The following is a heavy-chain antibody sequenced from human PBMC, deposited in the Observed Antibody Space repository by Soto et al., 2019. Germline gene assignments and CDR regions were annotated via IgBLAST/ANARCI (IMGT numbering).Heavy chain of an antibody. CDR2: ISGSDDST. Sequence: GGSLRLSCAASGFTFSNYAMSWVRQARGKGLDWVSTISGSDDSTYYADAVKGRFTISRDNFKNTLYLQMNSLRAEDTAVYYCAKDPRFYYYIIVFYPYSFDYWGQGTLFP. V-gene: IGHV3-23*01. CDR1: GFTFSNYA. CDR3: AKDPRFYYYIIVFYPYSFDY. J-gene: IGHJ4*02. D-gene: IGHD3-22*01.